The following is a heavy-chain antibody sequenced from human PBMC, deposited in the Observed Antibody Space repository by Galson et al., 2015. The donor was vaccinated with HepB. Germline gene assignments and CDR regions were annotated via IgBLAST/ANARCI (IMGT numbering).Heavy chain of an antibody. CDR2: IWFDGINK. CDR3: AKEGDYDGSGYFGFDY. D-gene: IGHD3-22*01. V-gene: IGHV3-30*02. Sequence: SLRLSCAASGFTFSSYGIHWVRRAPGKGPEWVAYIWFDGINKYYTDFVKGRFTISRDNSKNTLYLQMNSLRTEDTAVYSCAKEGDYDGSGYFGFDYWGQGTRVTVSS. J-gene: IGHJ4*02. CDR1: GFTFSSYG.